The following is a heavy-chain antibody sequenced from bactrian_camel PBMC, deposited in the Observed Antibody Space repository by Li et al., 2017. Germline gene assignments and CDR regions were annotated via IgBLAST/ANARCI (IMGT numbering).Heavy chain of an antibody. CDR1: GFSANTYY. V-gene: IGHV3-2*01. D-gene: IGHD6*01. J-gene: IGHJ4*01. CDR2: IFSDGTNT. Sequence: VQLVESGGGLVQPGGSLRLSCVASGFSANTYYIAWVRQVPGKGLEWVCSIFSDGTNTYYADSVKGRFTISRDNAKNTLYLQMAILQTEDTAVYYCASPSIDGSWTVHHWGQGTQVTVS. CDR3: ASPSIDGSWTVHH.